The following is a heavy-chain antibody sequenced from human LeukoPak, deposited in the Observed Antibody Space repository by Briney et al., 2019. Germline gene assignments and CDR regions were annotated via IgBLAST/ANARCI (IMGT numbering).Heavy chain of an antibody. V-gene: IGHV1-3*04. J-gene: IGHJ4*02. D-gene: IGHD2-21*02. CDR1: GYTFTSYA. Sequence: ASVTVSCTASGYTFTSYAIHWVRQAPGQRLECMGWINTGNGNTKYSQKFQGRVTITRDTSASTAYMDLSSLRSEDTAVYYCARNTETAIPLPYYFDYWGQGTLVTVSS. CDR3: ARNTETAIPLPYYFDY. CDR2: INTGNGNT.